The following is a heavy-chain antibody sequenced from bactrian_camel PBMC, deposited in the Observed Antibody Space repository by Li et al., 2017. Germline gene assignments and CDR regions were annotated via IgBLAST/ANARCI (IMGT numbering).Heavy chain of an antibody. Sequence: QLVESGGGLVQPGGSLRLSCAASGFTFTNYWMHWVRQGPGKGLEWVLSSSSGALSLVYADSVKGRFTISRDNAKNTVYLLMNSLKPEDTAVYYCVKPNPDARGGFDHWGQGTQVTVS. CDR2: SSSGALSL. CDR1: GFTFTNYW. D-gene: IGHD1*01. V-gene: IGHV3S25*01. CDR3: VKPNPDARGGFDH. J-gene: IGHJ4*01.